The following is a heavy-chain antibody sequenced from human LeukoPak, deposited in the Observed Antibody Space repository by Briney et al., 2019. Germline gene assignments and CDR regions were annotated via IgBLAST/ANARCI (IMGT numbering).Heavy chain of an antibody. Sequence: ASVKVSCKASGYTFTGYYMHWVRQAPGQGLEWMGWINPNSGGTNYAQKFQGRVTMTRDTSISTAYMELSWLRSDDTAVYYCARDDGGYEAYSDYCGQGTLVTVSS. CDR1: GYTFTGYY. CDR3: ARDDGGYEAYSDY. J-gene: IGHJ4*02. V-gene: IGHV1-2*02. CDR2: INPNSGGT. D-gene: IGHD5-12*01.